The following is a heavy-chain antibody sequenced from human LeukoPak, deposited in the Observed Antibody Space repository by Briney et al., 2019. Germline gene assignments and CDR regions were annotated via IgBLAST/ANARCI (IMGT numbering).Heavy chain of an antibody. Sequence: ASVKVSCKASGYTFTSYYMHWVRQAPGQGLEWMGIINPSGGSTSYAQKFQGRVTMTRDMSTSTVYMELSSLRSEDTAVYYCARDNSVEDTAWWFDPWGQGTLVTVSS. J-gene: IGHJ5*02. CDR2: INPSGGST. V-gene: IGHV1-46*01. CDR1: GYTFTSYY. D-gene: IGHD4-23*01. CDR3: ARDNSVEDTAWWFDP.